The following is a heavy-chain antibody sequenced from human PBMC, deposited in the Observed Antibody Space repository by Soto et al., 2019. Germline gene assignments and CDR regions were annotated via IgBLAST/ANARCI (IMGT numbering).Heavy chain of an antibody. D-gene: IGHD6-19*01. CDR3: ARGSSGWYFDY. V-gene: IGHV3-23*01. Sequence: EVQLLESGGGLVQPGGSLRLSCAASGFTFSSYAMNWVRQAPGKGLEWVSVISGSGGSTYYADSVKGRFTISRDNSKNPLYLQMNSLRAEDTAVYYCARGSSGWYFDYWGHGTVVTVSS. CDR1: GFTFSSYA. CDR2: ISGSGGST. J-gene: IGHJ4*01.